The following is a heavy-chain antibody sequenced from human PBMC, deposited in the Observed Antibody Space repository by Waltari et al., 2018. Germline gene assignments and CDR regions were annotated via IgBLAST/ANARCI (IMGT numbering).Heavy chain of an antibody. CDR2: IKGDGSEK. J-gene: IGHJ4*02. CDR1: GFTFSNSW. CDR3: SWTLDY. V-gene: IGHV3-7*01. Sequence: EVQLVESGGDLVQPGGSLRLSCAASGFTFSNSWMDWVRQAPGKGVGWVANIKGDGSEKYYVDAVKGRFTISRDNDKNSLSLELNSLRVEDTAVYYCSWTLDYWGQGTLVTVSS.